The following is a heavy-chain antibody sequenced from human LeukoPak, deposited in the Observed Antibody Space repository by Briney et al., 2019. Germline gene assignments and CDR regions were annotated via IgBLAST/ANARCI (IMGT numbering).Heavy chain of an antibody. D-gene: IGHD2-8*02. J-gene: IGHJ4*02. Sequence: SETLSLTCAVYGGSFSGYYWSWIRQPPGKGLEWIGEINHSGSTNYNPSLKSRVTISVDTSKNQFSLKLSSVTAADTAVYYCARAPVVFSWANIRPYYFDYWGQGTLVTVSS. CDR2: INHSGST. CDR1: GGSFSGYY. V-gene: IGHV4-34*01. CDR3: ARAPVVFSWANIRPYYFDY.